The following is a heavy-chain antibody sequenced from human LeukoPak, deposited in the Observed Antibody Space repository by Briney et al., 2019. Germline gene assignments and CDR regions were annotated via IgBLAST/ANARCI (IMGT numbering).Heavy chain of an antibody. J-gene: IGHJ6*02. V-gene: IGHV3-21*01. CDR1: GFTFSSYS. CDR3: ARDRAVAGPTRYYYYGMDV. CDR2: ISSSSSYI. D-gene: IGHD6-19*01. Sequence: NPGGSLRLSCAASGFTFSSYSMNWVRQAPGKGLEWVSSISSSSSYIYYADSVKGRFTISRDNAKNSLYLQMNSLRAEDTAVYYCARDRAVAGPTRYYYYGMDVWGQGTTVTVSS.